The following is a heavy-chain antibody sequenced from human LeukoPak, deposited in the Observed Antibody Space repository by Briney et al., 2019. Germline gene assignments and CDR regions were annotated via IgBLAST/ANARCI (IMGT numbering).Heavy chain of an antibody. V-gene: IGHV4-30-2*01. CDR3: ARVFGGNSLDY. CDR2: IYHSGST. Sequence: PSETLSLTCAVSGGSISSGGYSWSWIRQPPGKGLEWIGYIYHSGSTYYNPSLKSRVAISVDRSKNQFSLKLSSVTAADTAVYYCARVFGGNSLDYWGQGTLVTVSS. CDR1: GGSISSGGYS. D-gene: IGHD4-23*01. J-gene: IGHJ4*02.